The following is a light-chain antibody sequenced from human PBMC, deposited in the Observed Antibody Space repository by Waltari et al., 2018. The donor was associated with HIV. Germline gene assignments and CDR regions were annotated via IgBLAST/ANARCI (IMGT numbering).Light chain of an antibody. V-gene: IGLV1-44*01. CDR3: ATWDDTMSVV. CDR2: NND. CDR1: PSNIGGNS. J-gene: IGLJ2*01. Sequence: SLLTQPPSVSGAPGQRVNISCSGGPSNIGGNSVNWYRQLPGTAPILLIYNNDQRPSSVPVRFSGSKSATSASLVISGLQSDDEADYYCATWDDTMSVVFGGGTRLTVL.